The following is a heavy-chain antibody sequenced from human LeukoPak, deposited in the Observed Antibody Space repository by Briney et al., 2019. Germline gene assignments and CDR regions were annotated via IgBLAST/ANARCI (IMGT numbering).Heavy chain of an antibody. Sequence: SETLSLTCTVSGGSISSYYWSWIRQPPGKGLEWIGYIYYSGSTNYNPSLKSRVTISVDTSKNQFSLKLSSVTVADTAVYYCARDRPGGGFDYWGQGTLVTVSS. CDR3: ARDRPGGGFDY. CDR1: GGSISSYY. D-gene: IGHD3-10*01. J-gene: IGHJ4*02. CDR2: IYYSGST. V-gene: IGHV4-59*01.